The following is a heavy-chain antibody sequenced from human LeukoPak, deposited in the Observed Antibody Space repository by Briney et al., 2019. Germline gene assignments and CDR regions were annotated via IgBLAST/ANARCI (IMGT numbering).Heavy chain of an antibody. V-gene: IGHV3-7*03. CDR1: GFSFSSYW. J-gene: IGHJ4*02. Sequence: PGGSLRLSCEASGFSFSSYWMSWVRQAPGKGLEWVANIKQDGSEGYYVDSVKGRFTISRDNAKNSLFLQMDSLRAEDTAIYYCARSIPYGTTWYGRSDYWGQGTLVTVSS. D-gene: IGHD6-13*01. CDR2: IKQDGSEG. CDR3: ARSIPYGTTWYGRSDY.